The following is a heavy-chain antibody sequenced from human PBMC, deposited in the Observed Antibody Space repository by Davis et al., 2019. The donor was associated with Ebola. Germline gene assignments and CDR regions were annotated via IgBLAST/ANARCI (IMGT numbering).Heavy chain of an antibody. J-gene: IGHJ4*02. Sequence: GESLKISCAASGFTFSSYWMSWVRQAPGKGLEWVANIKQDGSEKYYVDSVKGRFTISRDNAKNSLYLQMNSLRAGDTAVYYCARDRGVRGVIKDPFDYWGQGTLVTVSS. CDR3: ARDRGVRGVIKDPFDY. CDR1: GFTFSSYW. CDR2: IKQDGSEK. D-gene: IGHD3-10*01. V-gene: IGHV3-7*03.